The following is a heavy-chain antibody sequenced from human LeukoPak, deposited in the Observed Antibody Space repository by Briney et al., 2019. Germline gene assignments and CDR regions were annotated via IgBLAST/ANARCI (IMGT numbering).Heavy chain of an antibody. J-gene: IGHJ6*02. Sequence: PSGTLSLTCAVSGGSISSSNWWSWVRQPPGKGLEWIGEIYHSGSTNYNPSLKSRVTISVDKSKNQFSLKLSSVTAADTAVYYCARVGVHISPRSPTDVWGQGTTVTVSS. CDR3: ARVGVHISPRSPTDV. CDR2: IYHSGST. V-gene: IGHV4-4*02. CDR1: GGSISSSNW. D-gene: IGHD3-3*02.